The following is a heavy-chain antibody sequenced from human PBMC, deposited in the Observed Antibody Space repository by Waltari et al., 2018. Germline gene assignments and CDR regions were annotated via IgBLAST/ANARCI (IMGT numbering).Heavy chain of an antibody. J-gene: IGHJ3*02. Sequence: QVQLVQSGAEVKKPGSSVKVSCKASGGTFSRNAISWVRQAPGQGLEWMGGTIPIFYTANYAQKFQARVTITTDESTSTAYMELSSLRSEDTAVYYCASASYSSSWNDAFDIWGQGTMVTVSS. D-gene: IGHD6-13*01. V-gene: IGHV1-69*05. CDR1: GGTFSRNA. CDR3: ASASYSSSWNDAFDI. CDR2: TIPIFYTA.